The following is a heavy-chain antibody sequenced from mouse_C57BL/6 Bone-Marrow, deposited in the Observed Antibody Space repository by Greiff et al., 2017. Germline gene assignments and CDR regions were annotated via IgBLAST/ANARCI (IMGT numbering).Heavy chain of an antibody. Sequence: EVLLVESGGGLVQRGGSPRLSCAASVLTVADSSLSWVRQPPGKALEWLGFIRNKANGYTTEYSASVKGRFTISRDNSQSILYLQMNVLGAEDRATYSCASYYRDGYYGVDDWGTETTVNVCS. D-gene: IGHD2-3*01. CDR2: IRNKANGYTT. J-gene: IGHJ1*02. CDR1: VLTVADSS. V-gene: IGHV7-3*01. CDR3: ASYYRDGYYGVDD.